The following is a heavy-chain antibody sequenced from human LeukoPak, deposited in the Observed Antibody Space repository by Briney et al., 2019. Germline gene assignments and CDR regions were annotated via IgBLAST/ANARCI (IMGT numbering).Heavy chain of an antibody. Sequence: GGSLRLSCAASEFDFSSHAMTWVRQAPGKGLEWVSAISISGSKTYYADSVKGRFTISRDNSKNTLYLQMNSLRAEDTAVYYCANEIRPNDYWGQGTLVTVSS. CDR3: ANEIRPNDY. V-gene: IGHV3-23*01. CDR1: EFDFSSHA. J-gene: IGHJ4*02. D-gene: IGHD4-17*01. CDR2: ISISGSKT.